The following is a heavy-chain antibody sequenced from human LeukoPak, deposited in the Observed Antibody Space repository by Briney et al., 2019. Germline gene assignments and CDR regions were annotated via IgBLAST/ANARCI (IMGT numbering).Heavy chain of an antibody. CDR3: ARYPYSYGTYYFDY. J-gene: IGHJ4*02. CDR1: GYTFTSYA. CDR2: IIPIFGTA. Sequence: SVKVSCKASGYTFTSYAISWVRQAPGQGLEWMGGIIPIFGTANYAQKFQGRVTITTDESTSTAYMELSSLRSEDTAVYYCARYPYSYGTYYFDYWGQGTLVTVSS. V-gene: IGHV1-69*05. D-gene: IGHD5-18*01.